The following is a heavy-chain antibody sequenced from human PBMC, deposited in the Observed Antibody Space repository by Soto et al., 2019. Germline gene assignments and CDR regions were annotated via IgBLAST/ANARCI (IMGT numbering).Heavy chain of an antibody. CDR2: IYYRWST. Sequence: QVQLQESGPGLVKPSQTLSLTCTVSGGSISSGGFYWSWLRQHPGKGLERIGYIYYRWSTYYNPSLKSRLPISVDTSRNPSSLKLSSVTAADTAVYYCARASLGFCTNGVCENYYGMDGWGQGTTVTVSS. CDR1: GGSISSGGFY. D-gene: IGHD2-8*01. J-gene: IGHJ6*02. CDR3: ARASLGFCTNGVCENYYGMDG. V-gene: IGHV4-31*03.